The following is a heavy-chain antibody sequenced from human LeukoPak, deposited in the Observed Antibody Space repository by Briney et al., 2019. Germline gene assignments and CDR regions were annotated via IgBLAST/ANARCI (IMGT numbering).Heavy chain of an antibody. V-gene: IGHV3-21*01. J-gene: IGHJ4*02. Sequence: GESLRLSCAASGFTFGIYSLNWVRQAPGQGLEWVSSITSGGTYIYYADSVKGRFTISRDNAKNSLYLQMNSLRAEDTAIYYCARDYGGNSGYFDHWGQGALVTVSS. D-gene: IGHD4-23*01. CDR3: ARDYGGNSGYFDH. CDR1: GFTFGIYS. CDR2: ITSGGTYI.